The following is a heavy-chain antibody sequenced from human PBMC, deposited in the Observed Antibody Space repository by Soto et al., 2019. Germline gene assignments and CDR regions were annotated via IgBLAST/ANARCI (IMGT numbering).Heavy chain of an antibody. CDR1: GGSFSGYY. CDR3: ARRGRQPLLMTGFDY. Sequence: QVQLQQWGAGLLKPSETLSLTCAVYGGSFSGYYWSWIRQPPGKGLEWIGEINHSGSTNYNPSLKSRVTISVDTSKNQFSLKLSSVTAADTAVYYCARRGRQPLLMTGFDYWGQGTLVTVSS. J-gene: IGHJ4*02. D-gene: IGHD2-21*02. CDR2: INHSGST. V-gene: IGHV4-34*01.